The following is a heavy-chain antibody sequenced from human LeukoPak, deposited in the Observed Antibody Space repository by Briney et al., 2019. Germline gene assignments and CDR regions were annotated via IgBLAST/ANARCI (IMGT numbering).Heavy chain of an antibody. CDR1: GFTFSTYG. D-gene: IGHD3-10*01. Sequence: PGGSLRLSCAASGFTFSTYGMHWVRQAPGKGLEWVAVISYDGSNIYYADSVKGRFTISRDNSKNTLYLQMSSLRTEDTAVYYCAKKSPGSYYATPDYWAREPWSPSPQ. J-gene: IGHJ4*02. CDR3: AKKSPGSYYATPDY. CDR2: ISYDGSNI. V-gene: IGHV3-30*18.